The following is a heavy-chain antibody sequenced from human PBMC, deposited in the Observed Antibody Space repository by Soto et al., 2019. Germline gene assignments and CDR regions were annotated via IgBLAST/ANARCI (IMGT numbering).Heavy chain of an antibody. J-gene: IGHJ4*02. Sequence: SVKVSCKASGGTFSSYAISWVRQAPGQGLVWMGGIIPIFGTANYAQKFQGRVTITADESTSTAYMELSSLRSEDTAVYYCASDGETYYCDSSGYYFAYWGQGTLGTVS. CDR1: GGTFSSYA. D-gene: IGHD3-22*01. CDR3: ASDGETYYCDSSGYYFAY. V-gene: IGHV1-69*13. CDR2: IIPIFGTA.